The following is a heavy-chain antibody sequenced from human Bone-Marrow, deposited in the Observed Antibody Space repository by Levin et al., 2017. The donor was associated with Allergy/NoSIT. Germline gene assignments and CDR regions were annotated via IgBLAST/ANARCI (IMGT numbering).Heavy chain of an antibody. Sequence: GESLKIFCAASGFTFSSYAMHWVRQAPGKGLEWVAVISYDGSNKYYADSVKGRFTISRDNSKNTLYLQMNSLRAEDTAVYYCAREGNIVVVVAYWFDPWGQGTLVTVSS. CDR1: GFTFSSYA. J-gene: IGHJ5*02. CDR3: AREGNIVVVVAYWFDP. V-gene: IGHV3-30-3*01. D-gene: IGHD2-15*01. CDR2: ISYDGSNK.